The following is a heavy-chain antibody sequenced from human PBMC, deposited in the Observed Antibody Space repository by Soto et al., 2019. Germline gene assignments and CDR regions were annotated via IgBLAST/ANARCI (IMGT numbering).Heavy chain of an antibody. J-gene: IGHJ4*02. Sequence: EVQLLESGGGLVQPGGSLRLSCAASGFTFSSYAMSWVRQAPGKGLEWVSAISGSGGSTYYADSVKGRFTISRDNSKNTLYLQMNSLRAEDTALYYCAPEGALYGSGSLYYFDYWGQGTLVTVSS. CDR3: APEGALYGSGSLYYFDY. CDR1: GFTFSSYA. CDR2: ISGSGGST. V-gene: IGHV3-23*01. D-gene: IGHD3-10*01.